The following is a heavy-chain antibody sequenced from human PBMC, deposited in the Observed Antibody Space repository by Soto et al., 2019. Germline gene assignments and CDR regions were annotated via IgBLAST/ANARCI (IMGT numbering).Heavy chain of an antibody. CDR2: IYVSGTT. CDR1: GDSIIGYY. CDR3: ARLAVPAAVSAWFDP. J-gene: IGHJ5*02. V-gene: IGHV4-4*07. Sequence: SETLSLTCTVSGDSIIGYYWTWIRQPAGKGLEWIGRIYVSGTTNYNPSLKSRVTMSVDTSKNQFSLKLTSVTAADTAVYYCARLAVPAAVSAWFDPWGQGTLVTVSS. D-gene: IGHD2-2*01.